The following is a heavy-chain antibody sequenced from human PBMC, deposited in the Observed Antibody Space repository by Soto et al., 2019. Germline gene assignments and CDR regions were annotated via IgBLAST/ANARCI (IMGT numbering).Heavy chain of an antibody. CDR1: GFTFSSYA. CDR2: ISGSGGST. CDR3: AKDQLLWFGEQGGPFDY. Sequence: EVQLLESGGGLVQPGGSLRLSCAASGFTFSSYAMSWVRQAPGKGLEWVSAISGSGGSTYYADSVKGRFTISRDNSKNTLYLQMNSLRAEDTAVYYCAKDQLLWFGEQGGPFDYWGQGTLVTVSS. D-gene: IGHD3-10*01. V-gene: IGHV3-23*01. J-gene: IGHJ4*02.